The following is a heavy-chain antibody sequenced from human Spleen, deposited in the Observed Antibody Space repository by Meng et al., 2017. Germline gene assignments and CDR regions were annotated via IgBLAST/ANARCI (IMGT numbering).Heavy chain of an antibody. CDR3: ARFGDSSGYGYNWFDP. CDR2: IYYSGST. V-gene: IGHV4-31*01. Sequence: QGQLQGSGPGLVKPSQTLSLTCTVSGGSISSGGYYWSWIRQHPGKGLEWIGYIYYSGSTYYNPSLKSLVTISVDTSKNQFSLKLSSVTAADTAVYYCARFGDSSGYGYNWFDPWGQGTLVTVSS. D-gene: IGHD3-22*01. CDR1: GGSISSGGYY. J-gene: IGHJ5*02.